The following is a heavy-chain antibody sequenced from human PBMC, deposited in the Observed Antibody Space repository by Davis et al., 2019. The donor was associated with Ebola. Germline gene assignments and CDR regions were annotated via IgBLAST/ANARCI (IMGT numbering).Heavy chain of an antibody. CDR2: IKEDGSEK. Sequence: GESLTLSCAASGFTFSTYWMSWVRQAPGQGLEWVSNIKEDGSEKYYVDSVKGRFTISRDHAKNSLYLQMNSLRAEETAVYYCARDFGDIVGVPAAMDVWGKGTTVTVSS. CDR3: ARDFGDIVGVPAAMDV. D-gene: IGHD2-2*01. J-gene: IGHJ6*04. V-gene: IGHV3-7*01. CDR1: GFTFSTYW.